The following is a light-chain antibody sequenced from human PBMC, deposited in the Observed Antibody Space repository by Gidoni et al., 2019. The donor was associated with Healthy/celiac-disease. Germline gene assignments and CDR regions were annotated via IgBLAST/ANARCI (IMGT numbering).Light chain of an antibody. CDR1: SSNIGNNY. V-gene: IGLV1-51*01. Sequence: QSVFTQPPSVSAAPGQKVPISCPGSSSNIGNNYVSWYQQLPGTSPKLLIYDNNKRPSGIPDRFASSKSGTSATLGITGLQTGDEADYYCGTWDSSLRVVVFGGGTKLTVL. CDR2: DNN. J-gene: IGLJ3*02. CDR3: GTWDSSLRVVV.